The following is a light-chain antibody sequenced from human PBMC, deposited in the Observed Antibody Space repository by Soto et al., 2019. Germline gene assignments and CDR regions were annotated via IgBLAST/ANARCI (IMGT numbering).Light chain of an antibody. Sequence: EIFLTHSPDTLNLSPGERATLSCRASQSVTNYIAWYQQRPGQAPRLLIYDASNRATGVPARFSGSGSGTDFTLTISDLEPADFGLYYCQQRLNWPPGFGQGTKVDIK. CDR3: QQRLNWPPG. V-gene: IGKV3-11*01. CDR1: QSVTNY. CDR2: DAS. J-gene: IGKJ1*01.